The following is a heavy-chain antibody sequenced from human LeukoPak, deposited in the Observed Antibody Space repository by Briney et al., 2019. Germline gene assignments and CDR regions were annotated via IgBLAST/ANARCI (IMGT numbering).Heavy chain of an antibody. CDR3: AREVAYSSSSLDY. V-gene: IGHV1-2*06. Sequence: ASVKVSCKASGYTFTGYYMHWVRQAPGQGLEWMGRINPNSGGTNYAQKFQGRVTMTRDTSISTAYMELSRLRSDDTAVYYCAREVAYSSSSLDYWGQGTQVTVSS. J-gene: IGHJ4*02. CDR2: INPNSGGT. D-gene: IGHD6-6*01. CDR1: GYTFTGYY.